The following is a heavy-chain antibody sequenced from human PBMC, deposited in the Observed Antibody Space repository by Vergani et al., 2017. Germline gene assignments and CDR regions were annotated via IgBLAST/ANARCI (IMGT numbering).Heavy chain of an antibody. V-gene: IGHV4-30-4*01. CDR2: IYYSGST. CDR3: AREGRYNRXFWSGYYLDDAFDI. CDR1: GGSISSGDYY. D-gene: IGHD3-3*01. Sequence: QVQLQESGPGLVKPSQTLCLTCTVSGGSISSGDYYWSWIRQPPGKGLEWIGYIYYSGSTYYNPSLKSRVTISVDTSKNQFSLKLSSVTAADTAVYYGAREGRYNRXFWSGYYLDDAFDIWGQGTMVTVSS. J-gene: IGHJ3*02.